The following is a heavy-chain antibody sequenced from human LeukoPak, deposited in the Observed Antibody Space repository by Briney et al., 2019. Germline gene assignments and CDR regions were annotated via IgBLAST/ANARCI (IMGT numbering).Heavy chain of an antibody. J-gene: IGHJ6*04. CDR3: AELGITMIGGV. D-gene: IGHD3-10*02. V-gene: IGHV3-9*01. CDR2: ISRKSGSI. Sequence: PGGSLRLSCAASGFTFDDYAMHWVRQAPGKGLEWVSGISRKSGSIGYADSVKGRFTISRDNAKNSLYLQMNSLRAEDTAVYYCAELGITMIGGVWGKGTTVTISS. CDR1: GFTFDDYA.